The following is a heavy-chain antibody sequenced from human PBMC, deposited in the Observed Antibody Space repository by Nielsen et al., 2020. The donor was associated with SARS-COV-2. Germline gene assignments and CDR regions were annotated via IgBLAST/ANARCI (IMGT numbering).Heavy chain of an antibody. CDR2: IWYDGSNK. Sequence: GESLKISCAASGFTFSSYGMHWVRQTPGKGLEWVAVIWYDGSNKYYADSVKGRFTISRDNSKNTLYLQMNSPRAEDTAVYYCARGESWAGGNSDQGGYFDYWGQGTLVTVSS. J-gene: IGHJ4*02. V-gene: IGHV3-33*01. D-gene: IGHD4-23*01. CDR1: GFTFSSYG. CDR3: ARGESWAGGNSDQGGYFDY.